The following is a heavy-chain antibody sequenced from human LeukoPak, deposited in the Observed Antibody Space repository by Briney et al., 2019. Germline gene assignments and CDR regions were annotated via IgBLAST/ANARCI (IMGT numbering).Heavy chain of an antibody. J-gene: IGHJ4*02. CDR3: ARVPVSGPGARFDY. CDR2: ISAYNVNT. Sequence: ASVKVSCKASGSTFTSYGISWVRQAPGQGLEWMGWISAYNVNTNDAQKLQGRVTMTTGTSTTTAYMEMRSLRSDDTAVYYCARVPVSGPGARFDYWGQGTLVTVSS. D-gene: IGHD4-11*01. V-gene: IGHV1-18*01. CDR1: GSTFTSYG.